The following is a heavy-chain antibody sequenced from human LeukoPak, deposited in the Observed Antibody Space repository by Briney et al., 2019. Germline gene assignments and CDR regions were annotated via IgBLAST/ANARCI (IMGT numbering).Heavy chain of an antibody. CDR2: IYHSGST. CDR3: ARSGTTPATEFEP. CDR1: GYPISSGYY. V-gene: IGHV4-38-2*02. J-gene: IGHJ5*02. Sequence: PSETLSLTCTVSGYPISSGYYWGWIRQPPGAGLEWIGSIYHSGSTYYNPSLKSRVTISVDTSKNQFSLKLSSVTAADTAVYYCARSGTTPATEFEPWGEGTLVSVSS. D-gene: IGHD1-7*01.